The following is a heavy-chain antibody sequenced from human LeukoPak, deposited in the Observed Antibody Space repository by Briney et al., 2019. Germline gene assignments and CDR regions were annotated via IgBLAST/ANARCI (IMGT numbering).Heavy chain of an antibody. J-gene: IGHJ4*02. CDR3: AKDRLLMVRGVILGFDY. CDR1: GFTFSSYS. Sequence: GGSLRLSCAASGFTFSSYSMNWVRQAPWKGLEWVSYISNSSSTIYYADSVKGRFTISRDNAKNSLYLQMNSLRAEDTAVYYCAKDRLLMVRGVILGFDYWGQGTLVTVSS. V-gene: IGHV3-48*01. D-gene: IGHD3-10*01. CDR2: ISNSSSTI.